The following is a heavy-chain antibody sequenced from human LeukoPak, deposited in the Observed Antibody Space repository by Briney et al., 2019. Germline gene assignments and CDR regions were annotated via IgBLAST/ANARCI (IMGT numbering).Heavy chain of an antibody. J-gene: IGHJ4*02. CDR2: ISYDGSNK. V-gene: IGHV3-30-3*01. CDR3: AGDQQQLSIDY. CDR1: GFTFSSYA. D-gene: IGHD6-13*01. Sequence: GGSLRLSCAASGFTFSSYAMHWVRQAPGKGLEWVAVISYDGSNKYYADSVKGRFTISRDNSKNTLYLQMNSLRAEDTAVYYCAGDQQQLSIDYWDQGTLVTVSS.